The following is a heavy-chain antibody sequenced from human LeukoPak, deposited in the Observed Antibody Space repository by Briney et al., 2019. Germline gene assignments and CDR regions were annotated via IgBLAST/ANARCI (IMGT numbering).Heavy chain of an antibody. Sequence: GGSLRLSCAASGFTFSSYSMNWVRQAPGKGLEWVSYISSSSTIYYADSVKGRFTISRDNAKNSLYLQMNSLRAEDTAVYYCARAEWLSSRTFDYWGQGALVTVSS. D-gene: IGHD3-3*01. J-gene: IGHJ4*02. V-gene: IGHV3-48*04. CDR1: GFTFSSYS. CDR3: ARAEWLSSRTFDY. CDR2: ISSSSTI.